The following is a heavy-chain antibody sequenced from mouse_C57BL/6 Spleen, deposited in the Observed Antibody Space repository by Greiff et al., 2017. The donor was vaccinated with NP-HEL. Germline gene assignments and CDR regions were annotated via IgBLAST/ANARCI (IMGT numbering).Heavy chain of an antibody. J-gene: IGHJ3*01. D-gene: IGHD3-2*02. CDR3: ARERAQATSPAWFAY. V-gene: IGHV3-6*01. CDR1: GYSITSGYY. Sequence: EVQLQQSGPGLVKPSQSLSLTCSVTGYSITSGYYWNWIRQFPGNKLEWMCYISYDGSNNYNPSLKNRISITRDTSKNQFFLKLNSVTTEDTATYYCARERAQATSPAWFAYGGQGTLVTVSA. CDR2: ISYDGSN.